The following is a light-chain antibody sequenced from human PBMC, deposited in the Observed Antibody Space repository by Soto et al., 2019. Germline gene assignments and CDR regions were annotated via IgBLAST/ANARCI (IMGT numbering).Light chain of an antibody. CDR1: QNIASF. CDR2: AAS. V-gene: IGKV1-39*01. Sequence: DVQMTQSPSSLSASVGDRVTITCRSSQNIASFLNWYQQRPGTAPKLLIFAASNLENGVPSRFSGRGSATDFTLTISSLQPEDFATYFCQQTYNMPVTFGHGTKLEMK. J-gene: IGKJ2*01. CDR3: QQTYNMPVT.